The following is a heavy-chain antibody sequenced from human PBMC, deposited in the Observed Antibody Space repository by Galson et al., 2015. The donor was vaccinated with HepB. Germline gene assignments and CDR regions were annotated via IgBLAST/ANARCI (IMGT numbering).Heavy chain of an antibody. J-gene: IGHJ4*02. CDR1: GFSISTSGVG. CDR3: SHRTKVSRRGYFFDF. Sequence: PALVKPTQTLTLTCTFSGFSISTSGVGVGWIRQPPGKALEWLGIIYWDDDKRYSPSLRGRLTINKDTSKNQVVLTMANMQPADTGTYYCSHRTKVSRRGYFFDFWGLGTLFAVSS. V-gene: IGHV2-5*02. D-gene: IGHD3-10*01. CDR2: IYWDDDK.